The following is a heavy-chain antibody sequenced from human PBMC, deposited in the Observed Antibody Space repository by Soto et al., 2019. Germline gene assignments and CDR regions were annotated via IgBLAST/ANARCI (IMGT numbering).Heavy chain of an antibody. D-gene: IGHD2-2*01. Sequence: QVQLVQSGAEVKKPGSSVKVSCKASGGTFSSYAISWVRQAPGQGLEWMGGIIPISDTTNYAQKFQGRVTITADESKSTAYMELSSRRSEVTAVYYCATSQGSSTSLEIYHYYYYGMDVWGQGTTVTVSS. CDR1: GGTFSSYA. J-gene: IGHJ6*02. CDR3: ATSQGSSTSLEIYHYYYYGMDV. V-gene: IGHV1-69*01. CDR2: IIPISDTT.